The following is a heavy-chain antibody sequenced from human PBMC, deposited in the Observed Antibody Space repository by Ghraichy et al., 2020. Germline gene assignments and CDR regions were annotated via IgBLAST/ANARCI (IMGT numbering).Heavy chain of an antibody. CDR1: GGSFSGYY. Sequence: SETLSLTCAVYGGSFSGYYWSWIRQPPGKGLEWIGEINHSGSTNYNPSLKSRVTISVDTSKNQFSLKLSSVTAADTAVYYCARAYLYSYGIDYWGQGTLVTVSS. CDR2: INHSGST. CDR3: ARAYLYSYGIDY. J-gene: IGHJ4*02. D-gene: IGHD5-18*01. V-gene: IGHV4-34*01.